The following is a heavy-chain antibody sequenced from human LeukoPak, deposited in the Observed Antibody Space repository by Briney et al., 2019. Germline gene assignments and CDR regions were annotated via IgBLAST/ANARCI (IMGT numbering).Heavy chain of an antibody. CDR1: GGSMSSYY. D-gene: IGHD6-13*01. Sequence: PSETLSLTCIVSGGSMSSYYWSWIRQPAGKGLEWIGRMYTDGSTNYNPFLNSRVTMSVDTSKKHFSLRLISVTAADTAVYYSATYDQKLAFDNWGQGTLVTVSS. V-gene: IGHV4-4*07. J-gene: IGHJ4*02. CDR3: ATYDQKLAFDN. CDR2: MYTDGST.